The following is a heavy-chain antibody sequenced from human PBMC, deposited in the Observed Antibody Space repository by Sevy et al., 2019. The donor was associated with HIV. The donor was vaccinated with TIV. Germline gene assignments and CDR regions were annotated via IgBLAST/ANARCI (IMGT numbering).Heavy chain of an antibody. CDR2: ISGSGGST. CDR3: AKDARLWFGELSVFDY. Sequence: GESLKISCAASGFTFSSYAMSWVRQAPGKGLEWVSAISGSGGSTYYADSVKGRFTISRDNSKNTLYLQMNSLRAEDTAVYYCAKDARLWFGELSVFDYWGQGTLVTVSS. V-gene: IGHV3-23*01. CDR1: GFTFSSYA. J-gene: IGHJ4*02. D-gene: IGHD3-10*01.